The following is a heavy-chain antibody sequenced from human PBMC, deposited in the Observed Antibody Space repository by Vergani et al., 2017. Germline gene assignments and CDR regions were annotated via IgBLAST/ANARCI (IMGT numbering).Heavy chain of an antibody. CDR2: IIPIFGTA. J-gene: IGHJ6*02. V-gene: IGHV1-69*18. CDR3: ARIGGRATTRYYYYGMDV. Sequence: QVQLVQSGAEVKKPGSSVKVSCKASGGTFSSYAISWVRQAPGQGLEWMGRIIPIFGTANYAQKLQGRVTITADESTSTAYMELSSLRSEDTAVYYCARIGGRATTRYYYYGMDVWGQGTTVTVSS. D-gene: IGHD5-24*01. CDR1: GGTFSSYA.